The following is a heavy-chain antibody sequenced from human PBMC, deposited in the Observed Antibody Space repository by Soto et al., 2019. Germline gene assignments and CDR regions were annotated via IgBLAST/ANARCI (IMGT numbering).Heavy chain of an antibody. CDR1: GFTFSSYG. D-gene: IGHD3-22*01. CDR2: IWYDGSNK. Sequence: GGSLRLSCAASGFTFSSYGMHWVRQAPGKGLEWVAVIWYDGSNKYYADSVKGRFTISRDNSKNTLYLQMNSLRAEDTAVYYCARGGHYYDSSGIDYWGQGTLVTV. CDR3: ARGGHYYDSSGIDY. J-gene: IGHJ4*02. V-gene: IGHV3-33*01.